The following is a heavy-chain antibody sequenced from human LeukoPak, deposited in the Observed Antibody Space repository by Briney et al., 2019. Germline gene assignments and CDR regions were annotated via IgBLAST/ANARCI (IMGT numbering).Heavy chain of an antibody. CDR2: TYYRSKWYN. D-gene: IGHD6-19*01. CDR3: AKQDWAVAWRRWFDP. Sequence: SQALSLTCAISGDSFSSNSDAWNWIRQSPSRGLEWLGRTYYRSKWYNDYAVSVKSRITINPDTSKNQFSLQLNSVTPEDTAVYYCAKQDWAVAWRRWFDPGGQGTLVTVSS. J-gene: IGHJ5*02. CDR1: GDSFSSNSDA. V-gene: IGHV6-1*01.